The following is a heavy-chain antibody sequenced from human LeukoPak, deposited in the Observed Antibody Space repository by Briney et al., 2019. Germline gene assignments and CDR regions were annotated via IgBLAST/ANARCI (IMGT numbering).Heavy chain of an antibody. J-gene: IGHJ4*02. Sequence: GGSLRLSCAASEFTFSSYGMHWVRQAPGKGLEWVAVIWYDGSNKYYADSVKGRFTISRDNSKNTLYLQMNSLRAEDTAVYYCARDRTMAARLTPGYWGQGTLVTVSS. CDR3: ARDRTMAARLTPGY. CDR2: IWYDGSNK. CDR1: EFTFSSYG. V-gene: IGHV3-33*08. D-gene: IGHD6-6*01.